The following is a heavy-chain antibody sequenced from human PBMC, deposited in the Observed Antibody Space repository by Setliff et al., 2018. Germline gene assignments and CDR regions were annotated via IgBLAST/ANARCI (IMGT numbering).Heavy chain of an antibody. Sequence: SETLSRTCTVSGGSINNYYWSWIRQPAGKGLEWIGRVYSNVGNNFNPSLKSRVTMSVDASKNQISLKLMSVTAADTAVYYCASRNSDGGPEYFQHWGQGALVTVSS. CDR3: ASRNSDGGPEYFQH. J-gene: IGHJ1*01. CDR2: VYSNVGN. D-gene: IGHD1-26*01. CDR1: GGSINNYY. V-gene: IGHV4-4*07.